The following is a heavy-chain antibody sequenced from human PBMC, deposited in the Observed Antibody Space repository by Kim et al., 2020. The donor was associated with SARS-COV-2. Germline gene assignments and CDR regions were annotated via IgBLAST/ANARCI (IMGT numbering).Heavy chain of an antibody. J-gene: IGHJ6*02. CDR1: GGSFSGYY. V-gene: IGHV4-34*01. CDR2: INHSGST. Sequence: SETLSLTCAVYGGSFSGYYWSWIRQPPGKGLEWIGEINHSGSTNYNPSLKSRVTISVDTSKNQFSLKLSSVTAADTAVYYCASNVACEVLQCYYYGMDVWGQGTTVTVSS. D-gene: IGHD3-16*01. CDR3: ASNVACEVLQCYYYGMDV.